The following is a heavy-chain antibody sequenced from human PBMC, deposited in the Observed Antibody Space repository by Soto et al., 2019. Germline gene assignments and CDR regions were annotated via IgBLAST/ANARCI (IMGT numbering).Heavy chain of an antibody. CDR2: IISIFGTP. V-gene: IGHV1-69*01. CDR3: AREIGKQQLVYPAAMDV. Sequence: QVQLVQSGAEVKKPGSSVKVSCKASGGTFSTYAIIWVRQAPGQGLEWMGGIISIFGTPTYAQKFKGRVTITAGESTTTAYMELSSLRSEDTAVYYCAREIGKQQLVYPAAMDVWGHGTTVTDSS. J-gene: IGHJ6*02. D-gene: IGHD6-13*01. CDR1: GGTFSTYA.